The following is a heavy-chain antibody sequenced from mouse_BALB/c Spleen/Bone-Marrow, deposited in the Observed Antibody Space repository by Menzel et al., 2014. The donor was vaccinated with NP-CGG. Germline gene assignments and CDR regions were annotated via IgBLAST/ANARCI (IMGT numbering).Heavy chain of an antibody. J-gene: IGHJ2*01. CDR1: GFNIKDTY. CDR2: IDPANGNT. Sequence: EVHLVESGAELVKPGASVKLSCTASGFNIKDTYMHWVKQRPEQGLEWIGRIDPANGNTKYDPKFQGKATITADTSSNTAYLQLSSLTSEDTAVYYCAYGSSYDYFDYWGQGTTLTVSS. V-gene: IGHV14-3*02. CDR3: AYGSSYDYFDY. D-gene: IGHD1-1*01.